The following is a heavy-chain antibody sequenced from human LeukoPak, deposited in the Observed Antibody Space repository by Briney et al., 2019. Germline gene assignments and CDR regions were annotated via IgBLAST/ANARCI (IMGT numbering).Heavy chain of an antibody. CDR2: INTDGNSA. CDR3: ATYSYNNAREFQY. J-gene: IGHJ1*01. CDR1: GITFRNYC. Sequence: GGSLRLSCAASGITFRNYCMHWVRQAPGKGLVWVSRINTDGNSATYADSVKGRFTIFRDNAKNTLYLQMRSLRAEDTAVYYCATYSYNNAREFQYWGQGTLVTVSS. V-gene: IGHV3-74*01. D-gene: IGHD3-10*01.